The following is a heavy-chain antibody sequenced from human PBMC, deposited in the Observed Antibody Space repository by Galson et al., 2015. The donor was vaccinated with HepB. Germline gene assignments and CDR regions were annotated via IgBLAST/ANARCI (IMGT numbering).Heavy chain of an antibody. V-gene: IGHV1-46*01. CDR2: INPSGGST. J-gene: IGHJ4*02. Sequence: SVKVSCKASGYTLTSYYMHWVRQAPGQGLEWMGIINPSGGSTSYAQKFQGRVTMTRDTSTSTVYMELSSLRSEDTAVYYCARDLPAYGGSTAPSLGYWGQGTLVTVSS. CDR1: GYTLTSYY. CDR3: ARDLPAYGGSTAPSLGY. D-gene: IGHD4-23*01.